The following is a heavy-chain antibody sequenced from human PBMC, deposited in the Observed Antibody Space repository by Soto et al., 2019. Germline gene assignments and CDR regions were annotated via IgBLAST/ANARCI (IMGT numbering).Heavy chain of an antibody. V-gene: IGHV3-13*01. Sequence: GSLRLSCAGSGFTFSTVEIHWVRQAAGKGLEWVSGIGTLGDTFYASSAQGQFTISRQNAKNSGYLQMNSLRDGDTAFYYCARGRSFSYDSTPPPMFDPWGQGTLVTVSS. CDR2: IGTLGDT. CDR1: GFTFSTVE. D-gene: IGHD3-10*01. CDR3: ARGRSFSYDSTPPPMFDP. J-gene: IGHJ5*02.